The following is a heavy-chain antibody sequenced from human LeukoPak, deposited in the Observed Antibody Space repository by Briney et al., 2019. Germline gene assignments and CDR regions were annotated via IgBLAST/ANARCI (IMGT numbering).Heavy chain of an antibody. V-gene: IGHV1-69*05. CDR2: IIPIFGTA. D-gene: IGHD6-13*01. CDR3: GRVRSSSSTEMDV. J-gene: IGHJ6*04. CDR1: VGTFSSYA. Sequence: SVKVSCKASVGTFSSYAISWVRQAPGQGLEWMGRIIPIFGTANYAQKFQGRVTITTDESTSTAYMELSSLRSEDTAVYYCGRVRSSSSTEMDVWGKGTTVTVSS.